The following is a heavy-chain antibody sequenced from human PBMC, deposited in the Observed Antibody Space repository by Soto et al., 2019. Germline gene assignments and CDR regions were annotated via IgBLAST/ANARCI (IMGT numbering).Heavy chain of an antibody. CDR3: ASVHDANNA. V-gene: IGHV4-30-2*01. CDR1: GGSISSGGYS. J-gene: IGHJ1*01. Sequence: QVQLQESGSGLVKPSQTLSLTCAVSGGSISSGGYSWSWIRQPPGKGLEWIGYIYHSGSTYYNPSHECRATRSLDPSKKQVYLKLNSVSAADTAVYFCASVHDANNAWVQGTMVTVSS. CDR2: IYHSGST. D-gene: IGHD2-8*01.